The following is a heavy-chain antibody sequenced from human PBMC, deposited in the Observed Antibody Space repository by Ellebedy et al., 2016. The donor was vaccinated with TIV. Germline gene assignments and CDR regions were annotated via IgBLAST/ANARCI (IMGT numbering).Heavy chain of an antibody. CDR1: GGSISSGGYY. CDR2: IYYSGST. J-gene: IGHJ6*02. Sequence: SETLSLTCTVSGGSISSGGYYWSWIRQHPGKGLEWIGYIYYSGSTYYNPSLKSRVTISVDTSKNQFSLKLSSVTAADTAVYYCARGSIAARRRYYYGMDVWGQGTTVTVSS. V-gene: IGHV4-31*03. CDR3: ARGSIAARRRYYYGMDV. D-gene: IGHD6-6*01.